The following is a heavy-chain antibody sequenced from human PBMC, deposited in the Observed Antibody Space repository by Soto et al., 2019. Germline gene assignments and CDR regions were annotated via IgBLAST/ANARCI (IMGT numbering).Heavy chain of an antibody. CDR1: GGSISSSSYY. V-gene: IGHV4-39*01. CDR2: IYYSGST. Sequence: QLQLQESGPGLVKPSETLSLTCTVSGGSISSSSYYWGWIRQPPGKGLEWIGSIYYSGSTYYNPSLKSRVTISADTSKNQFTLKLSSVTAADTAVYYCARRQYGSGSYSLDYWGQGTLVTVSS. D-gene: IGHD3-10*01. CDR3: ARRQYGSGSYSLDY. J-gene: IGHJ4*02.